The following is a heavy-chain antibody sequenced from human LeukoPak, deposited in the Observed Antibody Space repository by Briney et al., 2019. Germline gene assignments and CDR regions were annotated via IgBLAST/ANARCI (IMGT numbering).Heavy chain of an antibody. D-gene: IGHD6-13*01. Sequence: SETLSLTCTVSGGSISSSSYYWGWIRQPPGKGLEWIGSIYYSGNTYYNPSLKSRVTISVDTSKNQFSLKLSSVTAADTAVYYCAREDGHIAAAGSYYGMDVWGQGTTVTVSS. CDR1: GGSISSSSYY. CDR3: AREDGHIAAAGSYYGMDV. J-gene: IGHJ6*02. V-gene: IGHV4-39*07. CDR2: IYYSGNT.